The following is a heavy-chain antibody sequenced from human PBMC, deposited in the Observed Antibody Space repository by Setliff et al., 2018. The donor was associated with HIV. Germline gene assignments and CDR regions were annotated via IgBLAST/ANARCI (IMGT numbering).Heavy chain of an antibody. V-gene: IGHV3-23*01. CDR2: ISGGGGKT. J-gene: IGHJ4*02. Sequence: PGGSLRLSCAASGFTFSNFAMSWVRQAPGTGLEWVSAISGGGGKTDYADSVKGRFTISRDNSKNTLYLQMNSLRADDTALYYCTTAVAQNWYGSGNENYWGQGTLVTVSS. D-gene: IGHD3-10*01. CDR3: TTAVAQNWYGSGNENY. CDR1: GFTFSNFA.